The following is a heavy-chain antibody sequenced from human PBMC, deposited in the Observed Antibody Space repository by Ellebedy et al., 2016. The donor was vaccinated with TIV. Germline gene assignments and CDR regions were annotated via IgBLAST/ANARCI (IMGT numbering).Heavy chain of an antibody. CDR2: IYYSGST. Sequence: SETLSLXXTVSGGSISSGGYYWSWIRQHPGKGLEWIGYIYYSGSTYYNPSLKSRVTISVDTSKNQFSLKLSSVTAADTAVYYCARGSRTGTTWGYYYYGMDVWGQGTTVTVSS. D-gene: IGHD1-7*01. J-gene: IGHJ6*02. CDR3: ARGSRTGTTWGYYYYGMDV. CDR1: GGSISSGGYY. V-gene: IGHV4-31*03.